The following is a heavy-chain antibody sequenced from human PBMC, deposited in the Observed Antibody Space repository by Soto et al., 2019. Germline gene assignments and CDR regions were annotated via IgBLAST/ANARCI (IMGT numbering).Heavy chain of an antibody. CDR2: ISYDGSNK. CDR3: AKDFGVDTAMGGYRFDY. J-gene: IGHJ4*02. V-gene: IGHV3-30*18. D-gene: IGHD5-18*01. CDR1: GFTFSSYG. Sequence: QVQLVESGGGVVQPGRSLRLSCAASGFTFSSYGMHWVRQAPGKGLEWVAVISYDGSNKYYADSVKGRFTISRDNSKNTLYLQMNSLRAEDTAVYYCAKDFGVDTAMGGYRFDYWGQGTLVTVSS.